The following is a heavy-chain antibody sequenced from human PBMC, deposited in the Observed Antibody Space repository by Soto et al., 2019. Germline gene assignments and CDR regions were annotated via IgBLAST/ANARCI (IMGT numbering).Heavy chain of an antibody. CDR1: GYTFVDYA. D-gene: IGHD3-22*01. CDR3: TREAVVAENWFDP. Sequence: ASVKVSCKASGYTFVDYALHWVRQAPGQGLEWVGWMNPKTGNIKSSHKFEDRVSITRDTATSTAYMELSGLRSEDTAIHFCTREAVVAENWFDPWGQGTLVTVSS. J-gene: IGHJ5*02. V-gene: IGHV1-3*01. CDR2: MNPKTGNI.